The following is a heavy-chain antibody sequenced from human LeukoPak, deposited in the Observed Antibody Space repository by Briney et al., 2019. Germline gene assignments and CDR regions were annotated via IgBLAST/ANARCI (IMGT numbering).Heavy chain of an antibody. V-gene: IGHV4-34*01. CDR3: ARGRGYSGYDTTDY. Sequence: SETLSLTCAVYGGSFSGYYWSWIRQPPGKGLEWIGEINHSGSTNYNPSLKSRVTISVDTSKSQFSLKLSSVTAADTAVYYCARGRGYSGYDTTDYWGQGTLVTVSS. D-gene: IGHD5-12*01. J-gene: IGHJ4*02. CDR2: INHSGST. CDR1: GGSFSGYY.